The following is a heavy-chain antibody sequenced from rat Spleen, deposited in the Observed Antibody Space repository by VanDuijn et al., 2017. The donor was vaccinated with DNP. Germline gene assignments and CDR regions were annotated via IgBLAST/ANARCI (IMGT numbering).Heavy chain of an antibody. CDR1: GFSLTSNS. J-gene: IGHJ1*01. CDR2: IWSGGST. D-gene: IGHD1-5*01. Sequence: QVQLKESGPGLVQPSQTLSLTCTVSGFSLTSNSVHWVRQPPGKGLEWVGAIWSGGSTDYNSALKSRLSISRETSKSQVFLTMNSLQTEDTAVFFCAMVRLSTGWYFDFWGPGTMVTVSS. CDR3: AMVRLSTGWYFDF. V-gene: IGHV2-1*01.